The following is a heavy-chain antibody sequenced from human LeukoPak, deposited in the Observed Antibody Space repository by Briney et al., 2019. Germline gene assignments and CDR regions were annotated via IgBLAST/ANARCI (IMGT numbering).Heavy chain of an antibody. CDR1: GFTFSSYW. D-gene: IGHD2-2*01. CDR3: ARAPPLYCSSTSCQNMDV. Sequence: QSGGSLRLSCAASGFTFSSYWMSWVRQAPGKGLEWVANIKQDGSEKYYVDSVKGRFTISRDNAKNSLYLQMNSLRAEDTAVYYCARAPPLYCSSTSCQNMDVWGKGTTVTVSS. J-gene: IGHJ6*03. CDR2: IKQDGSEK. V-gene: IGHV3-7*03.